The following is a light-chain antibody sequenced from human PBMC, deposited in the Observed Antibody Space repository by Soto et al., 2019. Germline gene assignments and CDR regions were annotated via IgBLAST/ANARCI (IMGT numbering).Light chain of an antibody. CDR1: SSDVGGYNY. CDR3: SSYGGTNSLKV. J-gene: IGLJ2*01. Sequence: QSALTQPPSASGSPGQSVTISCTGTSSDVGGYNYVSWYQQHPGKAPKVMMYEVSKRPSGVPDRFSGSKSGNTASLTVSGLQAEDEADYYCSSYGGTNSLKVFGRGTKLTVL. CDR2: EVS. V-gene: IGLV2-8*01.